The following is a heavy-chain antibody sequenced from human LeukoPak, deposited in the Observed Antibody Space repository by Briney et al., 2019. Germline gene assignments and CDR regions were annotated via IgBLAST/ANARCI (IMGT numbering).Heavy chain of an antibody. CDR1: GFTFSSYS. D-gene: IGHD6-13*01. Sequence: PGGSLRLSCAASGFTFSSYSMNWVRQAPGKGLEWVSYISSSSSTIYYADSVKGRFTISRDNAKNSLYLQMNSLGAEDTAVYYCARDEGCSSWSMCAFDIWGQGTMVTVSS. CDR3: ARDEGCSSWSMCAFDI. CDR2: ISSSSSTI. J-gene: IGHJ3*02. V-gene: IGHV3-48*01.